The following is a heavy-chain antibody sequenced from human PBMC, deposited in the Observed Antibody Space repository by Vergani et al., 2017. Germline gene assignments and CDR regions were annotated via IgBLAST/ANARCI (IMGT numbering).Heavy chain of an antibody. D-gene: IGHD2-2*02. J-gene: IGHJ4*02. Sequence: QVQLVQSGAEVKKPGASVKVSCKASGYTFSTYGISWVRQAPGQGLEWMGWISAYNGNTIYEQKFQGRVSMTTDTSTRTAYMGLRSLKSDDTAVYYCARDDCSSTICYTDFGLDYWGQGALVTVSS. CDR3: ARDDCSSTICYTDFGLDY. V-gene: IGHV1-18*01. CDR1: GYTFSTYG. CDR2: ISAYNGNT.